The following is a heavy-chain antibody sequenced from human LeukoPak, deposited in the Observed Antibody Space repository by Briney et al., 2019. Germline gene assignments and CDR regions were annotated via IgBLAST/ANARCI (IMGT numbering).Heavy chain of an antibody. CDR2: ISSSSSYI. Sequence: GGSLRLSCAASGFTFSSYNMNWVRQAPGKGLEWVSSISSSSSYIYYADSVKGRFTISRGNAKNSLYLQMNSLRAEDTAVYYCASLDYGSGSYSWGQGTLVTVSS. D-gene: IGHD3-10*01. CDR1: GFTFSSYN. J-gene: IGHJ4*02. V-gene: IGHV3-21*01. CDR3: ASLDYGSGSYS.